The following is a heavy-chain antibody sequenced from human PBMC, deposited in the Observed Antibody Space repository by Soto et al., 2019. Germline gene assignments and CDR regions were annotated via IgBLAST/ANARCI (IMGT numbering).Heavy chain of an antibody. Sequence: GGSLRLSCAASGFTFSSYWMHWVRQAPGKGLVWVSRINSDGSSTSYADSVKGRFTISRDNAKNTLYLQMNSLRAEDTAVYYCARVGSVEIGDYYYGMDVWGQGTTVTVSS. CDR1: GFTFSSYW. CDR2: INSDGSST. CDR3: ARVGSVEIGDYYYGMDV. J-gene: IGHJ6*02. V-gene: IGHV3-74*01. D-gene: IGHD3-10*01.